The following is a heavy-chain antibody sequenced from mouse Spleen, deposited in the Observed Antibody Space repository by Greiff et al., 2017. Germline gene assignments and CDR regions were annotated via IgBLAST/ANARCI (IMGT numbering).Heavy chain of an antibody. Sequence: QVQLKQSGPGLVQPSQSLSITCTVSGFSLTSYGVHWVRQSPGKGLEWLGVIWSGGSTDYNAAFISRLSISKDNSKSQVFFKMNSLQADDTAIYYCARHGSSTDWYFDVWGAGTTVTVSS. J-gene: IGHJ1*01. CDR2: IWSGGST. V-gene: IGHV2-2*01. CDR1: GFSLTSYG. CDR3: ARHGSSTDWYFDV. D-gene: IGHD1-1*01.